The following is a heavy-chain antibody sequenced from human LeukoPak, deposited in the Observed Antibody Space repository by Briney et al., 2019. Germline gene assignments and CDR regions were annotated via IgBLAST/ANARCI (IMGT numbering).Heavy chain of an antibody. CDR1: GGSFSGYY. V-gene: IGHV4-34*01. Sequence: PSETLSLTCAVYGGSFSGYYWSWIRQPPGKGLEWIGEINHSGSTNYNPSLKSRVTISVDTSKNQFSLKLSSVTAADTAAYYCARAAAVVVAAYPKKLHFDYWGQGTLVTASS. J-gene: IGHJ4*02. D-gene: IGHD2-15*01. CDR3: ARAAAVVVAAYPKKLHFDY. CDR2: INHSGST.